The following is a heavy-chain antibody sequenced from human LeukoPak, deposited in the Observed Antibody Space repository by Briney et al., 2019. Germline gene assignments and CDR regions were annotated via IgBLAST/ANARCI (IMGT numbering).Heavy chain of an antibody. CDR2: ISYSGST. Sequence: SETLSLTCTVSGGSIRSNSYYWGWNRQPPGKGLEWIGSISYSGSTNYNPSLKSRVTISVDTSKNHFSLKLSSVTAADTAVYYCARGWGFNDYWGQGTLVTVSS. J-gene: IGHJ4*02. D-gene: IGHD7-27*01. V-gene: IGHV4-39*07. CDR1: GGSIRSNSYY. CDR3: ARGWGFNDY.